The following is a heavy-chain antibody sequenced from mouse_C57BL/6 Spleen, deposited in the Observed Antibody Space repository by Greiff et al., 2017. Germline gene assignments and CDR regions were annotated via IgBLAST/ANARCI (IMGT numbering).Heavy chain of an antibody. D-gene: IGHD2-3*01. CDR2: IYPSDSET. J-gene: IGHJ4*01. V-gene: IGHV1-61*01. CDR1: GYTFTSYW. Sequence: QVQLQQPGAELVRPGSSVKLSCKASGYTFTSYWMDWVKQRPGQGLEWIGNIYPSDSETHYNQKFKDKATLTVDKSSSTAYMQLSSLTSEDSAVYYCARGNPNDGYYGRPAMDYWGQGTSVTVSS. CDR3: ARGNPNDGYYGRPAMDY.